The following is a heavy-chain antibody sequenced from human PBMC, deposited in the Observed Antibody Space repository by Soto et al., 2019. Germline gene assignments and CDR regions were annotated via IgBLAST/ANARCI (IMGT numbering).Heavy chain of an antibody. J-gene: IGHJ5*02. CDR3: ARGRTWFDP. Sequence: NPSPTRPFSCVSLSSGGFYWGWIRQHPGKGLEWMGYIYYSGSTYYNPSLKSRVTISVDTSKNQLSLKLSSVTAADTAVYYCARGRTWFDPWGQGTLVTVSS. V-gene: IGHV4-31*03. CDR1: CVSLSSGGFY. CDR2: IYYSGST.